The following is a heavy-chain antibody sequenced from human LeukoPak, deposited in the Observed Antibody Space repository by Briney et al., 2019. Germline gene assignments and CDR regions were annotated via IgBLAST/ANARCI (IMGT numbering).Heavy chain of an antibody. CDR2: ISAYNGNT. D-gene: IGHD3-10*01. CDR3: ARVTMVRGVTRLSDY. V-gene: IGHV1-18*01. J-gene: IGHJ4*02. Sequence: GASVKVSCKASGYTFTSYGISWVRQAPGQGLEWMGCISAYNGNTNYAQKLQGRVTITTDTSTSTAYMELRSLRSDDTAVYYCARVTMVRGVTRLSDYWGQGTLVTVSS. CDR1: GYTFTSYG.